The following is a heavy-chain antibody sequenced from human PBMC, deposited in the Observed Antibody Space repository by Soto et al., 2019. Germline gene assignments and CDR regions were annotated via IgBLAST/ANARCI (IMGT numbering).Heavy chain of an antibody. V-gene: IGHV4-30-4*01. D-gene: IGHD2-2*01. CDR2: IYYSGST. CDR1: GGSISSGDYY. CDR3: ARYTLGYCSSTSCYGPQYYFDY. J-gene: IGHJ4*02. Sequence: PSETLSLTCTVSGGSISSGDYYWSWIRQPPGKGLEWIGYIYYSGSTYYNPSLKSRVTISVDTSKNQFSLKLSSVTAADTAVYYCARYTLGYCSSTSCYGPQYYFDYWGQGTLVTVSS.